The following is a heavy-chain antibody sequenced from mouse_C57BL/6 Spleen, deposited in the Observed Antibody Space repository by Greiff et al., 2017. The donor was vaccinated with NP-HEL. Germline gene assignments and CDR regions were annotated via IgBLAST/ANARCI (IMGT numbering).Heavy chain of an antibody. J-gene: IGHJ4*01. CDR1: GFTFSDYG. Sequence: EVLLVESGGGLVKPGGSLKLSCAASGFTFSDYGMHWVRQAPEQGLEWVAYISSGSSTIYYADTVKGRFTISRDNAKNTLFLQMTSLRSEDTAMYYCARGGRGYYAMDYWGKGTSVTVSS. CDR3: ARGGRGYYAMDY. CDR2: ISSGSSTI. D-gene: IGHD3-3*01. V-gene: IGHV5-17*01.